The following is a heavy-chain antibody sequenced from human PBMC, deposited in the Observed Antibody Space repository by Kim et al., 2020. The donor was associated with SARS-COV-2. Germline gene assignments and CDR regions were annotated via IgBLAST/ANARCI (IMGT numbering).Heavy chain of an antibody. CDR3: AILGAFLEWLLSDKDY. V-gene: IGHV3-23*01. CDR1: GFTFSSYA. J-gene: IGHJ4*02. D-gene: IGHD3-3*02. CDR2: ISGSGGST. Sequence: GGSLRLSCAASGFTFSSYAMSWVRQAPGKGLEWVSAISGSGGSTYYADSVKGRFTISRDNSKNTLYLQMNSLRAEDTAVYYCAILGAFLEWLLSDKDYWGQGTLVTVSS.